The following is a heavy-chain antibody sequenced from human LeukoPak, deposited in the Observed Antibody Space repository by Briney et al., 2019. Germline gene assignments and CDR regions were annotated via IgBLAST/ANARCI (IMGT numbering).Heavy chain of an antibody. V-gene: IGHV3-53*01. Sequence: GGSLRLSCAASGFTVSSNYMSWVRQAPGKGLEWVSVIYAGGSTYYADSVKGRFTISRDNSKNTLCLQMNSLRAEDTAVYYCAKVMDGGSSGWHSVFDYWGQGTLVTVSS. D-gene: IGHD6-19*01. CDR1: GFTVSSNY. J-gene: IGHJ4*02. CDR2: IYAGGST. CDR3: AKVMDGGSSGWHSVFDY.